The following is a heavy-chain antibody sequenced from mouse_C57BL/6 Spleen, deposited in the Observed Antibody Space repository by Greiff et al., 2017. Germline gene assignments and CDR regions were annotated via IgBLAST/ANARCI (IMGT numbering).Heavy chain of an antibody. CDR1: GFTFSSYA. Sequence: EVKLVESGGDLVKPGGSLKLSCAASGFTFSSYAMSWVRQTPEKRLEWVATISDGGSYTYYPDNVKGRFTISRDNAKNNLYLQMSHLKSEDTAMYYCARDLDGKAMDYWGQGTSVTVSS. CDR2: ISDGGSYT. V-gene: IGHV5-4*01. D-gene: IGHD1-1*01. J-gene: IGHJ4*01. CDR3: ARDLDGKAMDY.